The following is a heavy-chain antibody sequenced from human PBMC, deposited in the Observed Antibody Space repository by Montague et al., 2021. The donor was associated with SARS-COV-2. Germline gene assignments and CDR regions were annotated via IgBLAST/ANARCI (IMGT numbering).Heavy chain of an antibody. D-gene: IGHD3-10*01. V-gene: IGHV4-59*11. CDR2: IYYSGGI. J-gene: IGHJ5*02. Sequence: SDTLSLTCTVSGGSMSDHYWAWIRQPPGKGLEWLAYIYYSGGINSNASLKSRVSMSVDTPKNQFSLKLTSVTAADTAVYYCARAVSVRRAVNWFDPWGQGTLVTVSS. CDR1: GGSMSDHY. CDR3: ARAVSVRRAVNWFDP.